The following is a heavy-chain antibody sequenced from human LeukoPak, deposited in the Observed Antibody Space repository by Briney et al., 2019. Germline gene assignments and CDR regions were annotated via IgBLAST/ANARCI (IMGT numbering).Heavy chain of an antibody. Sequence: SETLCHTCAVSEMSFSAYYWNWIRQSPGKGLEWIGEINYGGSTKYTPSLEGRGTILIDTSKNQFSLKLTSVTAADTAVYYCARGFPPGSGSRGSHAFDVWGQGKMVTVSS. CDR1: EMSFSAYY. J-gene: IGHJ3*01. D-gene: IGHD6-19*01. CDR3: ARGFPPGSGSRGSHAFDV. CDR2: INYGGST. V-gene: IGHV4-34*01.